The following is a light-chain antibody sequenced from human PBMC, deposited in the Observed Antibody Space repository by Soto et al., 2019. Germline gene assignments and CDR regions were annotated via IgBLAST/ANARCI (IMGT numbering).Light chain of an antibody. CDR3: QQYGSSPGLFA. V-gene: IGKV3-20*01. CDR2: GAS. J-gene: IGKJ3*01. CDR1: HTVSSF. Sequence: DSVLTQFPAALAWSPGEGGSPSCTARHTVSSFLAWYQQKPGQAPRLLIYGASSRAAGIPDRFSGSGSGTDFTLTIRRLEPEDFAVYYCQQYGSSPGLFAFGPGTKVDIK.